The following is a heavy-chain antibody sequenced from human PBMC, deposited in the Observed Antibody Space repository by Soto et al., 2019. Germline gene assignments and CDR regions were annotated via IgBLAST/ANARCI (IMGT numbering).Heavy chain of an antibody. D-gene: IGHD1-1*01. J-gene: IGHJ3*02. CDR3: ARGERTTAFGRYGAFDI. CDR2: INAGNGNT. CDR1: GYTFTSYA. Sequence: ASVKVSCKASGYTFTSYAMHWVRQAPGQRLEWMGWINAGNGNTRYSQKFQGRVTITRDTSASTAYMELSSLRSEDRAVYYCARGERTTAFGRYGAFDIWGQGTMVT. V-gene: IGHV1-3*01.